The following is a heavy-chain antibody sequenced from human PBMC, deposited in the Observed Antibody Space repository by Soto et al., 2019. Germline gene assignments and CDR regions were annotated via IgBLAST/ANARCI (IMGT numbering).Heavy chain of an antibody. V-gene: IGHV4-31*03. CDR3: ARAYSYGNRAFDY. CDR1: GGSISSGDYY. D-gene: IGHD5-18*01. J-gene: IGHJ4*02. CDR2: IYYSGST. Sequence: PSETLSLTCTVSGGSISSGDYYWSWIRQHPGKGLEWIGYIYYSGSTYYNPSLKSRVTISVDTSKNQFSLKLSSVTAADTAVYYCARAYSYGNRAFDYWGQGTLVTVSS.